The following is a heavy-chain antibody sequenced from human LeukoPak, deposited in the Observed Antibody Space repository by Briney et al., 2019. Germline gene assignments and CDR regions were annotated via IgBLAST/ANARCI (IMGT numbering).Heavy chain of an antibody. CDR2: IYYSGRT. CDR3: ASPGYSGYDLFDY. J-gene: IGHJ4*02. CDR1: GGSLNTSSYY. Sequence: SETLSLTCTVSGGSLNTSSYYWGWVRQPPGKGLAWIGSIYYSGRTFYNPSLKSRVTISLDMSKNEFSLKLSSVTAADTAVYYCASPGYSGYDLFDYWGQGTLVTASS. V-gene: IGHV4-39*07. D-gene: IGHD5-12*01.